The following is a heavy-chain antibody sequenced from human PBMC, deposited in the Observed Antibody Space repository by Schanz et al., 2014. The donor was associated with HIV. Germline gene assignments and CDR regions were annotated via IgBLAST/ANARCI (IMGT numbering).Heavy chain of an antibody. Sequence: EVQLLESGGGLVQPGGSLRLSCVTSGFTFRDYAMSWVRQAPGKGLEWVSVISGSGGSPQYTDSVKGRFTTSRDNSKHTLHLQMNGLRTDDTAVYYCAKALRDHYDATGYYRYWGQGILVTVSA. CDR2: ISGSGGSP. D-gene: IGHD3-22*01. CDR3: AKALRDHYDATGYYRY. J-gene: IGHJ4*02. CDR1: GFTFRDYA. V-gene: IGHV3-23*01.